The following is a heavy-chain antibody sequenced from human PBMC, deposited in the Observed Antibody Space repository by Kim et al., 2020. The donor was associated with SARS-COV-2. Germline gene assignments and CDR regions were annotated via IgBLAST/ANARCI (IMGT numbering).Heavy chain of an antibody. Sequence: KEYAPSVKSRITINPATSKNRFSLHLNSVTPEYTAVYYCAREGWLVGFDYWGQGTLVTVSS. J-gene: IGHJ4*02. CDR2: K. CDR3: AREGWLVGFDY. D-gene: IGHD6-19*01. V-gene: IGHV6-1*01.